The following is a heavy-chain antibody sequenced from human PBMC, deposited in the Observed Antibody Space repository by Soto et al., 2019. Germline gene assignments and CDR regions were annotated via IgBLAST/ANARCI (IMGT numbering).Heavy chain of an antibody. D-gene: IGHD6-19*01. CDR1: AYTVTSYD. J-gene: IGHJ5*02. Sequence: ASVKVSCEASAYTVTSYDLDCVRQATGQGLEWMGWMNPNSSNTGYAQKFQGRVTMTRNTSISTAYMELSSLRSEDTAVYYCARDLEDSSGWEFDPWGQGTLVTVSS. V-gene: IGHV1-8*01. CDR3: ARDLEDSSGWEFDP. CDR2: MNPNSSNT.